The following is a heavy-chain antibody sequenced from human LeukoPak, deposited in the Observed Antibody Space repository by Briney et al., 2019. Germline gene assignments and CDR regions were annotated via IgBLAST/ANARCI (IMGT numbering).Heavy chain of an antibody. J-gene: IGHJ6*03. Sequence: GTSVKVSCKASGFTFTSSAMQWVRQARGQRLEWIGWIVVGSGNTNYAQKFQERVTITRDMSTSTAYMELSSLRAEDTAVYYCAKGSKTLLFTRDHYIDVWGKGTTVTISS. D-gene: IGHD2-21*02. CDR1: GFTFTSSA. CDR2: IVVGSGNT. CDR3: AKGSKTLLFTRDHYIDV. V-gene: IGHV1-58*02.